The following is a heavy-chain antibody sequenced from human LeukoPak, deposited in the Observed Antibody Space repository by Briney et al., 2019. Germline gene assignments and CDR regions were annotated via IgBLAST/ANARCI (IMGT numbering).Heavy chain of an antibody. CDR2: ISGSGGGT. D-gene: IGHD3-10*01. CDR3: AKDLSGRYSIDAFDI. CDR1: GFTFSNYA. Sequence: GGSLRLSCAASGFTFSNYAMSWVRQAPGRGLEWVSCISGSGGGTYYADSVEGRFTISRDNSKNMLYLQIISLRAEDTALYYCAKDLSGRYSIDAFDIWGQGTMVTVSS. V-gene: IGHV3-23*01. J-gene: IGHJ3*02.